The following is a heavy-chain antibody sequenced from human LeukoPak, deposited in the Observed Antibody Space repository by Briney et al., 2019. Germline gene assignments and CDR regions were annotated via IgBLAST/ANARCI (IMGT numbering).Heavy chain of an antibody. CDR3: AKGRPHGNDY. CDR1: GFTFSSYW. D-gene: IGHD4-23*01. Sequence: GGSLRLSCAASGFTFSSYWMNWVRQAPGKGLVWVSRIASDGSSTTYADSVKGRFSISRDNAKNTLYLQMNSLRVEDTAVYYCAKGRPHGNDYWGQGTPVTVSS. J-gene: IGHJ4*02. CDR2: IASDGSST. V-gene: IGHV3-74*01.